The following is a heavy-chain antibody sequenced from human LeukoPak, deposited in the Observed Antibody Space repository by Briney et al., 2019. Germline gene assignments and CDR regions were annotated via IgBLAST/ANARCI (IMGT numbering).Heavy chain of an antibody. Sequence: GGSLRLSCAASGFTFDDYAMSWVRQAPGKGLEWVSAISGSGGSTYYADSVKGRFTISGDNSKNTLYLQMNSLRAEDTAVYYCAKDRGYCSSTSCPYDAFDIWGQGTMVTVSS. J-gene: IGHJ3*02. D-gene: IGHD2-2*01. CDR1: GFTFDDYA. CDR3: AKDRGYCSSTSCPYDAFDI. V-gene: IGHV3-23*01. CDR2: ISGSGGST.